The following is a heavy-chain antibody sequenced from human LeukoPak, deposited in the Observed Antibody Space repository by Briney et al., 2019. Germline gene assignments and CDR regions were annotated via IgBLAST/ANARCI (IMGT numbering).Heavy chain of an antibody. CDR1: GASISSGGYS. Sequence: SETLSLTCVISGASISSGGYSWSWIRQPPGKGLEWIGCIYHSGGTHYNPSLKSRVTMSVDMSKNQISLNLNSVTAADTAVYYCARDIWGSSTWGPGTLVTVSS. CDR2: IYHSGGT. CDR3: ARDIWGSST. J-gene: IGHJ5*02. V-gene: IGHV4-30-2*01. D-gene: IGHD3-16*01.